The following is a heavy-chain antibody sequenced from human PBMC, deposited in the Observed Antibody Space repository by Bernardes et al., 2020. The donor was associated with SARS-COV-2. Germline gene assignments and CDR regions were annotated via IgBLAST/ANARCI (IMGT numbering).Heavy chain of an antibody. V-gene: IGHV4-39*01. CDR2: VHYSGST. Sequence: SETLSLTCTVSGGSISSTTYYWGWIRQPPGKGLEWIGNVHYSGSTDYNPSLKSRLTISVDTSKNQFSLKLRSVTAADTAVYYCAGPPFDSSGYYYYYWGQGTLVTVAS. J-gene: IGHJ4*02. D-gene: IGHD3-22*01. CDR3: AGPPFDSSGYYYYY. CDR1: GGSISSTTYY.